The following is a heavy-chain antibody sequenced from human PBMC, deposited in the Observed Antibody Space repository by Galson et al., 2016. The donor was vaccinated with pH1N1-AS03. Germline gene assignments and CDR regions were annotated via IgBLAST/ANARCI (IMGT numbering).Heavy chain of an antibody. D-gene: IGHD2-15*01. Sequence: ETLSLTCTVSGGSVNGYYWTWIRQPPGKGLEWIGQIFYIGDTLYTPSLRGRVTMSVDTSKNQLSLRLSSVTAADTAVYYCGRHLRSSYSMDVWGQRTTVTVSS. CDR2: IFYIGDT. J-gene: IGHJ6*02. CDR3: GRHLRSSYSMDV. CDR1: GGSVNGYY. V-gene: IGHV4-59*08.